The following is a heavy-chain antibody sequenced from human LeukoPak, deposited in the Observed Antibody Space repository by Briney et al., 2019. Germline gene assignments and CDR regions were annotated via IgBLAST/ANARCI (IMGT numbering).Heavy chain of an antibody. CDR2: ISYDGSNK. Sequence: GGSLRLSCAASGFTFSSYGMHWVRQAPGKGLEWVSVISYDGSNKYYADSVKGRFTISRDNSKNTLYLQMNSLRAEDTAVYYCAKVYCGSCPIAEYFQHWGQGTLVTVSS. J-gene: IGHJ1*01. CDR1: GFTFSSYG. D-gene: IGHD2-2*01. CDR3: AKVYCGSCPIAEYFQH. V-gene: IGHV3-30*18.